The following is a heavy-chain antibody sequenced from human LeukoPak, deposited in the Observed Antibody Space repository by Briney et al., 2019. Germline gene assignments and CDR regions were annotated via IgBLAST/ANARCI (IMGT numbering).Heavy chain of an antibody. CDR3: ARDYVYASDY. CDR1: GFSFSSYS. J-gene: IGHJ4*02. CDR2: ISGDGNAK. Sequence: GGSLRLSCAASGFSFSSYSINWVRQAPGKGLERVSYISGDGNAKHYTDSVKGRFTISRDNAKNALYLQMNSLRAEDTAVYFCARDYVYASDYWGQGTLVTVSS. V-gene: IGHV3-48*01. D-gene: IGHD2/OR15-2a*01.